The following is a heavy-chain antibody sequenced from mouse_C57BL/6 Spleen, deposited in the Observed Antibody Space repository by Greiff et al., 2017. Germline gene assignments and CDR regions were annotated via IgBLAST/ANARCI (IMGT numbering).Heavy chain of an antibody. CDR1: GFSLTSYA. CDR3: ASDRLYAMDY. J-gene: IGHJ4*01. Sequence: VKLVESGPGLVAPSQSLSITCTVSGFSLTSYAISWVRQPPGKGLEWLGVIWPGGGTNYNSALKSRLSISKDNSKSQVFLKMNSLQTDDTARYYCASDRLYAMDYWGQGTSVTVAS. D-gene: IGHD1-2*01. CDR2: IWPGGGT. V-gene: IGHV2-9-1*01.